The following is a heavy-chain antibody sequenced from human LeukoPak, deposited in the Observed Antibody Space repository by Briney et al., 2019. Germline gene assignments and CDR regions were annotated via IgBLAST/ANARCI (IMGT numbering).Heavy chain of an antibody. CDR3: ITLWPVAPPIDY. V-gene: IGHV3-15*01. CDR2: IKSTTDGGTT. Sequence: PGGSLRLSCVASGFTFSNAWMSWVRQAPGKGLEWVGRIKSTTDGGTTDYTAPVKGRFTISRDDSKNTLYLQMNSLKTEDTAVYYCITLWPVAPPIDYWGQGTLVTVSS. J-gene: IGHJ4*02. CDR1: GFTFSNAW. D-gene: IGHD3-10*01.